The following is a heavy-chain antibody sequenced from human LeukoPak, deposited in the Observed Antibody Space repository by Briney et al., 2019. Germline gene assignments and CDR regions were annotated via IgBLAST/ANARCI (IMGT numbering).Heavy chain of an antibody. CDR2: IIPIFGTA. CDR1: GYTFTSYG. CDR3: ARDFGDYLHFDY. V-gene: IGHV1-69*05. Sequence: SVKVSCKASGYTFTSYGISWVRQAPGQGLEWMGGIIPIFGTAYYAQKFQGRVTLTRDMSTRTVYMELSSLRSEDTAVYYCARDFGDYLHFDYWGQGTLVTVSS. J-gene: IGHJ4*02. D-gene: IGHD4-17*01.